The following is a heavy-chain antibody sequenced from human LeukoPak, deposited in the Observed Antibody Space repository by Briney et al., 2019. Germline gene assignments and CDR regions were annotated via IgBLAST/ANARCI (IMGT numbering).Heavy chain of an antibody. CDR2: IDPKDSYA. J-gene: IGHJ4*02. Sequence: GESLRISCKGSGYTFTTYWITWVRQMPGKGLEWMGRIDPKDSYAIYSPSFQGLVTISVDTSISTAYLQWSSLKASDTAMYFCARLYMSGSPLGYWGQGALVTVSS. D-gene: IGHD3-10*01. CDR3: ARLYMSGSPLGY. V-gene: IGHV5-10-1*01. CDR1: GYTFTTYW.